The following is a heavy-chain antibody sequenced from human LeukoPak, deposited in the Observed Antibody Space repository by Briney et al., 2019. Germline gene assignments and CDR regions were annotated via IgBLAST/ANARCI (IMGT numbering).Heavy chain of an antibody. V-gene: IGHV4-59*08. D-gene: IGHD6-13*01. CDR1: GGSISSYY. CDR2: IYYSGST. J-gene: IGHJ3*02. CDR3: ARHLNSWDAFDI. Sequence: SETLSLTCTVSGGSISSYYWSWVRQPPGKGLEWIGYIYYSGSTNYNPSLKSRVTISVDTSKNQFSLKLRSVTAADTAVYYCARHLNSWDAFDIWGQGTMVTVSS.